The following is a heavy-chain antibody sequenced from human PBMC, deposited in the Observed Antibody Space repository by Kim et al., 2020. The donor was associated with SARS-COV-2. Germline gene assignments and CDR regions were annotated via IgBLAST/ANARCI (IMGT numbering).Heavy chain of an antibody. V-gene: IGHV4-4*07. CDR1: GGSKSTYY. CDR2: IFTTGST. CDR3: ARESGWPRYYFDY. J-gene: IGHJ4*02. D-gene: IGHD6-19*01. Sequence: SETLSLTCPVSGGSKSTYYWSWIRQPAGKGLEWIGRIFTTGSTNYNPSLKSRVTMSIDTSKNQFSLKLTSVTAADTAVYYCARESGWPRYYFDYWGQGILVTV.